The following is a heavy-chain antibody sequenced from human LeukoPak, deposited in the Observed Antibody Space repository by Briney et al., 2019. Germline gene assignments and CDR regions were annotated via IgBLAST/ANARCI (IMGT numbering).Heavy chain of an antibody. D-gene: IGHD2-15*01. V-gene: IGHV3-53*01. CDR2: IYSGGST. Sequence: GGSLRLSCAASGFTVSSNYMSWVRQAPGKGLEWVSVIYSGGSTYYADSVKGRFTISRDNSKNTLYLQMNSLRAEDTAVYYCARKDCSGGSCYRAYYYYGMDVWGQGTTVTVSS. CDR1: GFTVSSNY. CDR3: ARKDCSGGSCYRAYYYYGMDV. J-gene: IGHJ6*02.